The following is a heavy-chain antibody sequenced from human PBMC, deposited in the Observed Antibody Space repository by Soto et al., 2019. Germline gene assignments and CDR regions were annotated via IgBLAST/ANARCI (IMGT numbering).Heavy chain of an antibody. D-gene: IGHD1-26*01. J-gene: IGHJ4*02. V-gene: IGHV4-59*01. CDR1: GGSISSYY. CDR3: ARDDSGSYPLFDY. CDR2: IYYRGST. Sequence: SETLSLTCTVSGGSISSYYWSWIRQPPGKGLAWVGYIYYRGSTNYNPSLKSRVTISVDTSKNQFSLKLSSVTAADTAVYYCARDDSGSYPLFDYWGQGTLVTVSS.